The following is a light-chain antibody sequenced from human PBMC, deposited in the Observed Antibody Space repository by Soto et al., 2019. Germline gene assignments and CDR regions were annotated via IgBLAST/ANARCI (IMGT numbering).Light chain of an antibody. V-gene: IGLV1-47*01. CDR3: AAWDDTVRSYV. Sequence: QYVLTQPPSVSGTPGQRVTISCSGGISNIGTNYVHWFQQLPGTAPKVLSNRDNQRPSGVPDRFSGSKSGTSASLAISGLRSDDEAEYYCAAWDDTVRSYVFGTGTKLTVL. J-gene: IGLJ1*01. CDR1: ISNIGTNY. CDR2: RDN.